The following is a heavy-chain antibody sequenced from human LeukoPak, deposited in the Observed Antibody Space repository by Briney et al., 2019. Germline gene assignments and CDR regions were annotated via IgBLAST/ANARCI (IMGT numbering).Heavy chain of an antibody. Sequence: SETLSLTCAVSGVSFDDYYWSWVRQTPGKGLEWIGEINHSGYTNDNPSLKSRVTLSIDTSRKQFPLNLRSVTVADAGTYYCTRMTTGHDYWGKGTLVTVSS. V-gene: IGHV4-34*01. D-gene: IGHD4-17*01. CDR1: GVSFDDYY. CDR3: TRMTTGHDY. CDR2: INHSGYT. J-gene: IGHJ4*02.